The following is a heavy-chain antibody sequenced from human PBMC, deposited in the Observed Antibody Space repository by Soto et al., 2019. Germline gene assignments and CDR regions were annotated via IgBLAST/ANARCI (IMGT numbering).Heavy chain of an antibody. D-gene: IGHD3-22*01. J-gene: IGHJ3*02. Sequence: SETLSLTCTVSGGSISSGGYYWSWIRQHPGKGLEWIGYIYYSGSTYYNPSLKSRVTISVDTSKNQFSLKLSSVTAADTAVYYCARDRVHDSSARKSPYAFDIWGQGTMVTVSS. CDR3: ARDRVHDSSARKSPYAFDI. CDR1: GGSISSGGYY. V-gene: IGHV4-31*03. CDR2: IYYSGST.